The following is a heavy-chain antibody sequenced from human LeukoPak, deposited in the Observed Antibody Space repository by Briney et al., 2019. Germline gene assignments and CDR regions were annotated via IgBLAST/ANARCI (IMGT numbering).Heavy chain of an antibody. D-gene: IGHD3-22*01. CDR3: AKDRQDYYDSSGLDY. V-gene: IGHV3-23*01. CDR2: ISGSGGST. Sequence: GGSLRLSCAASGFTFSSYAMSWVRQAPGKGLEWVSAISGSGGSTYYADSVKGRFTISRDNSKNTLYLQMNSLRAEDTAVYYCAKDRQDYYDSSGLDYWGQGTLVAVSS. J-gene: IGHJ4*02. CDR1: GFTFSSYA.